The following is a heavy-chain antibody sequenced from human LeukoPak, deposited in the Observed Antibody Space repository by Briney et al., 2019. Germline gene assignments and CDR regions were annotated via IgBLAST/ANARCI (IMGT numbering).Heavy chain of an antibody. D-gene: IGHD6-13*01. CDR1: GFTFGDHA. Sequence: GGSLRLSCVASGFTFGDHAMNWVRQAPGKGLEWVSFISGGGGTTFYADSVKGRFTISRDNAKNTLYLQMSSLRAEDTAVYYCARGTHGSSWYELDYWGQGTLVTVSS. J-gene: IGHJ4*02. V-gene: IGHV3-23*01. CDR3: ARGTHGSSWYELDY. CDR2: ISGGGGTT.